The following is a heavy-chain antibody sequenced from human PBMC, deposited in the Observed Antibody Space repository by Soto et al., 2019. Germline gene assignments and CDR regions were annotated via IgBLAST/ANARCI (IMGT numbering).Heavy chain of an antibody. V-gene: IGHV5-10-1*01. J-gene: IGHJ4*02. D-gene: IGHD4-17*01. Sequence: GESLKISCKGSGYIFTNYWINWVRQMPGKGLEWMGRIDPSGSYTSYSPSLQGHVTISADKSISTAYLQWSALKASDTAMYYCARLWTTLPTPGGDFWGQRTLVAVSS. CDR2: IDPSGSYT. CDR1: GYIFTNYW. CDR3: ARLWTTLPTPGGDF.